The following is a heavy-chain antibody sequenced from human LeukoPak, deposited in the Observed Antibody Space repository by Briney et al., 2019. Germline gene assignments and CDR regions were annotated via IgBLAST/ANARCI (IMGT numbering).Heavy chain of an antibody. CDR1: GGSISSGDYY. CDR3: AGNDVVTASFDY. D-gene: IGHD2-21*02. CDR2: IYYSGST. Sequence: PSQTLSLTCTVSGGSISSGDYYWSWIRQPPGKGLEWIGYIYYSGSTYYNPSLKSRVTISVDTSKNQFSLKLSSVTAADTAVYYCAGNDVVTASFDYWGQGTLVTVSS. V-gene: IGHV4-30-4*01. J-gene: IGHJ4*02.